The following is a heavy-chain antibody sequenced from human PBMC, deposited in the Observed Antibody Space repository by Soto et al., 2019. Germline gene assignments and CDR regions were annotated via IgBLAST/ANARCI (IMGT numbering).Heavy chain of an antibody. J-gene: IGHJ6*02. CDR2: IIPIFGTA. D-gene: IGHD3-22*01. CDR1: GGTFSSYA. V-gene: IGHV1-69*13. Sequence: ASVKVSCKASGGTFSSYAISWVRQAPGQGLEWMGGIIPIFGTANYAQKFQGRVTITADESTSTAYMELGSLRSEDTAVYYCARSYDSSGYYYGDYYYYGMDVWGQGTTVTVSS. CDR3: ARSYDSSGYYYGDYYYYGMDV.